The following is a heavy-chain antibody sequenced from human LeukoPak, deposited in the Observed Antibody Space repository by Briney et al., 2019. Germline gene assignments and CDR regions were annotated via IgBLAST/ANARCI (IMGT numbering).Heavy chain of an antibody. CDR3: AKADLELPYYFDY. J-gene: IGHJ4*02. D-gene: IGHD1-7*01. CDR2: IWYDGSNK. Sequence: EGSPRLSCAASGFTFSSYGMHWVRQAPGKGLEWVAVIWYDGSNKYYADSVKGRFTISRDNSKNSLYLQMNSLRTEDTALYYCAKADLELPYYFDYWGQGTLVTVSS. V-gene: IGHV3-33*03. CDR1: GFTFSSYG.